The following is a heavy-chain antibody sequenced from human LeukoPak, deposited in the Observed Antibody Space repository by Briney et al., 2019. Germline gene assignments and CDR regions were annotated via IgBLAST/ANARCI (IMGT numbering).Heavy chain of an antibody. J-gene: IGHJ4*02. CDR2: ISSSGSTI. Sequence: PGGSLRPSCAASGFTFSSYSMNWVRQAPGKGLEWVSYISSSGSTIDYADSVQGRFTISRDTAKNSLYLQMNSLRAEDTAIYYCSRLRGYSYGYGDYWGQGTLVTVSS. D-gene: IGHD5-18*01. V-gene: IGHV3-48*03. CDR3: SRLRGYSYGYGDY. CDR1: GFTFSSYS.